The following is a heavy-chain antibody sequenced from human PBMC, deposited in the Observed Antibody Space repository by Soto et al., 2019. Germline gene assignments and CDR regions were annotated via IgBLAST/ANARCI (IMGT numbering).Heavy chain of an antibody. V-gene: IGHV4-61*08. D-gene: IGHD3-22*01. CDR3: ARGRTVRNYADDSSDYFYFFDY. J-gene: IGHJ4*02. CDR1: GGSISSGGYY. Sequence: SETLSLTCTVSGGSISSGGYYWSWIRQHPGKGLEWIGYIYYSGSTSYNPSLKSRVTISVDRSKNQFSLKLTSANAADTAVYYCARGRTVRNYADDSSDYFYFFDYWGQGTQVTVSS. CDR2: IYYSGST.